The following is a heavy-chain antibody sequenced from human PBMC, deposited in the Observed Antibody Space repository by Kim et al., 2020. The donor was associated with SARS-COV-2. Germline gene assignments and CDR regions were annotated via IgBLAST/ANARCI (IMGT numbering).Heavy chain of an antibody. V-gene: IGHV3-23*01. D-gene: IGHD6-6*01. CDR1: GFTFTNYA. CDR2: IGTFGTNI. Sequence: GGSLRLSCAASGFTFTNYAMSWVRQAPGKGLEWVSGIGTFGTNICYADSVKGRFTISRDNSKNTVYLQMNSLRVEDTAMYYCAKNLPKRGRPSAPIADLDLWGQGILVTVSS. CDR3: AKNLPKRGRPSAPIADLDL. J-gene: IGHJ5*02.